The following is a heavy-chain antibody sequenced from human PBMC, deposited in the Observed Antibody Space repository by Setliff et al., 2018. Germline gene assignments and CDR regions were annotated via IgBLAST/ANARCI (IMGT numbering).Heavy chain of an antibody. CDR2: IYHSGST. Sequence: PSETLSLTCAVSGYSISSGYYWGWIRQPPGKGLEWIGSIYHSGSTYYNPSLKSRVTISVDTSKNQFSLKLSSVTAADTAVYYCARDQYNFWSGYFYESSWFDPWGQGTLVTVSS. CDR3: ARDQYNFWSGYFYESSWFDP. CDR1: GYSISSGYY. J-gene: IGHJ5*02. D-gene: IGHD3-3*01. V-gene: IGHV4-38-2*02.